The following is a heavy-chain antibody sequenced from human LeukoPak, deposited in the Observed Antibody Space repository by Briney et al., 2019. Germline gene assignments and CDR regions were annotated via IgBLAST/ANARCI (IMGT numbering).Heavy chain of an antibody. J-gene: IGHJ5*02. CDR1: ENTFTNYY. CDR2: INPNGDLT. Sequence: GASVKVSCKASENTFTNYYMHWVRQAPGQGLEWLGIINPNGDLTNYAQTFQGRVTMTRDTSTTTLYMELSSLRSEDTAVYYCARAHMVRGHHRWFDPWGQGTLVTVSS. V-gene: IGHV1-46*01. CDR3: ARAHMVRGHHRWFDP. D-gene: IGHD3-10*01.